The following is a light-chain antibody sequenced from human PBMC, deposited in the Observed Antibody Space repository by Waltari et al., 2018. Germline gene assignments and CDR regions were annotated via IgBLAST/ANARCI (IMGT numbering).Light chain of an antibody. CDR3: QSADSSGTYEV. CDR2: KDS. V-gene: IGLV3-25*03. CDR1: ALPKPS. Sequence: SYELTQPPSVSVSPGQTARITCSGDALPKPSAYWYQQKPGQAPVLVIYKDSERPSGIPERFSGSSSGTTVTLTISGVQAEDEADYYCQSADSSGTYEVFGGGTKLTVL. J-gene: IGLJ3*02.